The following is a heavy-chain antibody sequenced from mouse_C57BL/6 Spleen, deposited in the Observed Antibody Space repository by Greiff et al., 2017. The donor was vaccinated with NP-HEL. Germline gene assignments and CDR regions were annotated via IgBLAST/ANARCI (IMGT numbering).Heavy chain of an antibody. CDR3: ARLGGSSYFDY. CDR1: GYTFTSYW. V-gene: IGHV1-50*01. Sequence: QVQLQQPGAELVKPGASVKLSCKASGYTFTSYWMQWVKQRPGQGLEWIGEIDPSDSYTNYNQKFKGKATLTVDTSSSTAYMQLSSLTSADSAVYYCARLGGSSYFDYWGQGTTLTVSS. D-gene: IGHD1-1*01. J-gene: IGHJ2*01. CDR2: IDPSDSYT.